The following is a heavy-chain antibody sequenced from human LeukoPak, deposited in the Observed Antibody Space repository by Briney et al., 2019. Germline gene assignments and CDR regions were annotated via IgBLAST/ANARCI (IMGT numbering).Heavy chain of an antibody. Sequence: SETLSLTCTVSGGSISSSSYYWGWIRQPPGKGLEWIGSIYYSGSTYYNPSLKSRVTISVDTSKNQFSLKLSSVTAADTALYYCARRQLRLGSLDPWGQGTLVTVSS. J-gene: IGHJ5*02. CDR1: GGSISSSSYY. CDR2: IYYSGST. CDR3: ARRQLRLGSLDP. V-gene: IGHV4-39*01. D-gene: IGHD3-3*01.